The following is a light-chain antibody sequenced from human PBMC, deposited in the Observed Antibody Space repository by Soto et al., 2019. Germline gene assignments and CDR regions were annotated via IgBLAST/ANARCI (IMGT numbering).Light chain of an antibody. CDR3: QHYNSYSEA. J-gene: IGKJ1*01. CDR1: QGISSY. V-gene: IGKV1-9*01. Sequence: IQLTQSPSSLSASIGDRVTITCRASQGISSYLAWYQQKPGKAPKLLIYAASTLQSGVPSTFSGSGSGTEFTLTISSLQPDDFATYYCQHYNSYSEAFGQGTKVDI. CDR2: AAS.